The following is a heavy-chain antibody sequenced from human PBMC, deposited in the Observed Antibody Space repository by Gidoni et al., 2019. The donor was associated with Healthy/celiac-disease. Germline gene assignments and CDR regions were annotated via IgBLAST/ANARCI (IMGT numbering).Heavy chain of an antibody. J-gene: IGHJ4*02. CDR2: IRSSSSYI. CDR3: AGTRFDYGDYEGY. V-gene: IGHV3-21*01. CDR1: GFTFSSYS. D-gene: IGHD4-17*01. Sequence: EVQLVESGGGLVKPGGSLRLSCAASGFTFSSYSMNWVRQAPGKGLEWVSSIRSSSSYIYYADSVKGRFTISRDNAKNSLYLQMNSLRAEDTAVYYCAGTRFDYGDYEGYWGQGTLVTVSS.